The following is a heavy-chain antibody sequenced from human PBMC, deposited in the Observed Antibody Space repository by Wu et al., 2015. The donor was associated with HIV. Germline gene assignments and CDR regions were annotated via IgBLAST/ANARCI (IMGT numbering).Heavy chain of an antibody. CDR1: GATFSSYG. D-gene: IGHD2-15*01. J-gene: IGHJ4*02. V-gene: IGHV1-69*13. Sequence: QAQLVQSGAEVKKPGSSVRVSCQASGATFSSYGISWVRQAPGQGLEWMGRIVPLFDAPNYSQKFHDRLTITADRSTTTAYMELSNLKSEDTAVYFCTRSTFAGGSDTWYSFDKWGQGTLVSVSS. CDR3: TRSTFAGGSDTWYSFDK. CDR2: IVPLFDAP.